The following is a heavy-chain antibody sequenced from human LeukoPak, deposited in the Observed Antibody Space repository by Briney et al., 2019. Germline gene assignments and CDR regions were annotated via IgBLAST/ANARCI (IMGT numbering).Heavy chain of an antibody. Sequence: SETLSLTCTVSGGSISSYYWSWIRQPAGKGLEGIGRIYTSGSTNYNPSLKSRVTISVDTSKNQFSLKLSSVTAADTAVYYCARAAIVVVPAAMALDAFDIWGQGTMVTVSS. J-gene: IGHJ3*02. V-gene: IGHV4-4*07. D-gene: IGHD2-2*01. CDR1: GGSISSYY. CDR3: ARAAIVVVPAAMALDAFDI. CDR2: IYTSGST.